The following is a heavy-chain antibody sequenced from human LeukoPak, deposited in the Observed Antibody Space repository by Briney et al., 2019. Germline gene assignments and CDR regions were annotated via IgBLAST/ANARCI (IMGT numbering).Heavy chain of an antibody. V-gene: IGHV4-4*09. Sequence: SETLSLTCTVSGGSISSYYWSWIRQSPVKGLEWVGYIFPSGSAFYNPSLESRVTISLDTSENQFSLTLSSVTAADTAVYYCARRNHYFYYMDVWGKGTTVTVSS. CDR1: GGSISSYY. CDR2: IFPSGSA. J-gene: IGHJ6*03. CDR3: ARRNHYFYYMDV.